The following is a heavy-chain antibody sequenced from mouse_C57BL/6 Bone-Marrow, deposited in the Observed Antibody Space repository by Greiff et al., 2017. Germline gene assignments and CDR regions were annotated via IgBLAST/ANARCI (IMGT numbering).Heavy chain of an antibody. Sequence: QVQLQQSGAELVRPGTSVKLSCKASGYTFTNYLIEWVKQRPGQGLEWIGEINPGSGGTNYNEKFKGKATLTADKSSSTAYMQLSSLTSEDSAFYFCARAYNWDAYSFDYWGQGTTLTVSS. CDR3: ARAYNWDAYSFDY. CDR2: INPGSGGT. D-gene: IGHD4-1*01. CDR1: GYTFTNYL. V-gene: IGHV1-54*01. J-gene: IGHJ2*01.